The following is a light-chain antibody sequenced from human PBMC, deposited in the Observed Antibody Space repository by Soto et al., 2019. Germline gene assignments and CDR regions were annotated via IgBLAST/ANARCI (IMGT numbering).Light chain of an antibody. CDR3: QQYNNWPPWT. CDR1: HSVSNN. CDR2: DAS. Sequence: ILMTQSPATLSVSPGERATLSCRASHSVSNNLAWYQQKPGQAPILLIYDASTRATGIPARFSGSGSGTEFTLTISGLQSEDFAVYYCQQYNNWPPWTCGQGTKVDIK. V-gene: IGKV3-15*01. J-gene: IGKJ1*01.